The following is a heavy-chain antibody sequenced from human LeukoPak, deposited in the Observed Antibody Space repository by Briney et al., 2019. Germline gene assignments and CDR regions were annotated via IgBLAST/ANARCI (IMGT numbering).Heavy chain of an antibody. D-gene: IGHD6-13*01. CDR1: GYTFTGYH. V-gene: IGHV1-2*06. CDR2: INPYSGDT. Sequence: PGASVKVSCKASGYTFTGYHIHWVRQAPGQGLEWMGRINPYSGDTNFAQKFRGRVTMTRDTSITTAYMDLSSLTPDDTAVYFCARDQGSLTRSWYTGYWGQGTQVTVSS. CDR3: ARDQGSLTRSWYTGY. J-gene: IGHJ4*02.